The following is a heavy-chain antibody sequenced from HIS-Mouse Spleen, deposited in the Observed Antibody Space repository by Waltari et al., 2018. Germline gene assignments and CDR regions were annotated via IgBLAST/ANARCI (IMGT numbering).Heavy chain of an antibody. CDR1: GCTFSRAA. Sequence: QVQLVASGGGVVQPGRSLRLACAASGCTFSRAAMHWVRQAQGKGLEWVAVISYVGSNKYYADSVKGRFTISRDNSKNTLYLQMNSLRAEDTAVYYCARDGYSGYGHDAFDIWGQGTMVTVSS. D-gene: IGHD5-12*01. J-gene: IGHJ3*02. V-gene: IGHV3-30*03. CDR2: ISYVGSNK. CDR3: ARDGYSGYGHDAFDI.